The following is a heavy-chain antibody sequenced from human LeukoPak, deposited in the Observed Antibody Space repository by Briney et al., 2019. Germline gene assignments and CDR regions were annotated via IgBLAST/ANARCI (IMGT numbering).Heavy chain of an antibody. CDR1: GYSISSGYY. Sequence: SETLSLTCTVSGYSISSGYYWSWIRQAPGKGLEWIGSVYYSGITQYNPSLKSRVTVSADTSKSQFSLRVNSVTAADTAVYYCARGDSQNWFDPWGQGTLVTVSS. J-gene: IGHJ5*02. CDR3: ARGDSQNWFDP. D-gene: IGHD6-13*01. CDR2: VYYSGIT. V-gene: IGHV4-38-2*02.